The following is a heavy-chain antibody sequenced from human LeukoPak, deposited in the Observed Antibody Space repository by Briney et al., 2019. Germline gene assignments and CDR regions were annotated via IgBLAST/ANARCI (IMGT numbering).Heavy chain of an antibody. CDR2: IGSSGATT. J-gene: IGHJ6*02. V-gene: IGHV3-23*01. Sequence: PGGSLRLSCAASGFTVSSNYMSWVRQAPGKGPEWVSAIGSSGATTFCADSVKGRCTISRDNSKNTVYLEMNSLRAEDTAIYYCAKVSVGPLSRPTHVALYYGMDVWGQGTTVTVSS. CDR1: GFTVSSNY. CDR3: AKVSVGPLSRPTHVALYYGMDV. D-gene: IGHD2-8*01.